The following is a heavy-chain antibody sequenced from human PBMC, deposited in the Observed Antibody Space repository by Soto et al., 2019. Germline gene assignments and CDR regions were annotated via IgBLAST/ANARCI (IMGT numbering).Heavy chain of an antibody. CDR3: ERDTPPPYYDSSGYTDDFDI. CDR2: IIPIFGTA. V-gene: IGHV1-69*01. CDR1: GGTFSSYA. J-gene: IGHJ3*02. D-gene: IGHD3-22*01. Sequence: QVQLVQSGAEVKKPGSSVKVSCKASGGTFSSYAISWVRQSPGQWLEWMGGIIPIFGTANYAQKFQGRVTITADESTSTAYMELSSLSSEDTAGDYCERDTPPPYYDSSGYTDDFDIWGQGTMVTVSS.